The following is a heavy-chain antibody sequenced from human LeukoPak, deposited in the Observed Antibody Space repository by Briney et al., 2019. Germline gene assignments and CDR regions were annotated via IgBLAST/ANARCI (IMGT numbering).Heavy chain of an antibody. V-gene: IGHV3-53*01. Sequence: GRSLRLSCAVSGFTVSDNYMRWVRQAPGGGLEWASVIYSGGSTYYADSVKGRFTISRDNSKNTLHLQMNSLRVEDTAVYYCARGAVAGNNWFDPWGQGTLVTVSS. J-gene: IGHJ5*02. D-gene: IGHD6-19*01. CDR2: IYSGGST. CDR1: GFTVSDNY. CDR3: ARGAVAGNNWFDP.